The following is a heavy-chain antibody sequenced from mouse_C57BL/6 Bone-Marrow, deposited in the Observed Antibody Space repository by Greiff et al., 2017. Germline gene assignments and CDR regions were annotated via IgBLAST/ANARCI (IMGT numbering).Heavy chain of an antibody. CDR1: GYTFTSYW. J-gene: IGHJ1*03. D-gene: IGHD4-1*01. CDR2: IDPSDSYT. CDR3: ARWGANWDWYVDV. V-gene: IGHV1-59*01. Sequence: QVQLQQPGAELVRPGTSVKLSCKASGYTFTSYWMHWVKQRPGQGLEWIGVIDPSDSYTNYNPKFKGKATLTVDTSSSTAYMQLSSLTSEDSAVYYCARWGANWDWYVDVWGTGTTVTVSS.